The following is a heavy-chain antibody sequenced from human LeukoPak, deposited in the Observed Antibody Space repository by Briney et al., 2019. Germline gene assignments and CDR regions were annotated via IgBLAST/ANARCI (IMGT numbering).Heavy chain of an antibody. J-gene: IGHJ4*02. D-gene: IGHD1-14*01. CDR1: GFTFSNYN. Sequence: GGSLRLSCAASGFTFSNYNMNWVRQAPGKGLEWVSYISSSSTTIYYADSVKGRFIISRDNAKNSLYLQMNSLRAEDTAVYYCARLPLYTAFDYWGQGTLVTVSS. V-gene: IGHV3-48*01. CDR2: ISSSSTTI. CDR3: ARLPLYTAFDY.